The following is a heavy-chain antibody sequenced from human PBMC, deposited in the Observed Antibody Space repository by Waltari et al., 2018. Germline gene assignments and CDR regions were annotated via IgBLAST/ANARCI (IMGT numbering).Heavy chain of an antibody. CDR2: INPNSGGT. Sequence: QVQLVQSGAEVKKPGASVKVSCKASGYTFTGYYMHWVRQAPGQGLEWMGWINPNSGGTNYAQKFQGRVTMTRDTSISTAYMELSRLRSDDTAVYYCARQNSSSWYFDAFDIWGQGTMVTVSS. J-gene: IGHJ3*02. D-gene: IGHD6-13*01. CDR1: GYTFTGYY. CDR3: ARQNSSSWYFDAFDI. V-gene: IGHV1-2*02.